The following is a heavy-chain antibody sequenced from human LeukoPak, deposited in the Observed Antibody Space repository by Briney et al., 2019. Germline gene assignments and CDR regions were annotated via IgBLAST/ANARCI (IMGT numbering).Heavy chain of an antibody. Sequence: ASVKVSCKASGYTFTSYGISWVRQAPGQGLEWMGWISAYNGNANYAQKLQGRVTMTTDTSTSTAYMELRSLRSDDTAVYYCARDYGYSSGWTRNFDYWGQGTLVTVSS. CDR1: GYTFTSYG. D-gene: IGHD6-19*01. J-gene: IGHJ4*02. V-gene: IGHV1-18*01. CDR3: ARDYGYSSGWTRNFDY. CDR2: ISAYNGNA.